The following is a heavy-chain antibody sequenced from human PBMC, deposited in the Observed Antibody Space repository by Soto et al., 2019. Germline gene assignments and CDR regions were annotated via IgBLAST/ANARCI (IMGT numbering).Heavy chain of an antibody. J-gene: IGHJ4*02. CDR2: IWYDGSNK. Sequence: QVQLVESGGGVVQPGRSLRLSCAASGFTFSSYGMHWVRQAPGKGLEWVAVIWYDGSNKYYADSVKGRFTISRDNSKNTRYLQMNSLRAEATAVYYCAREGDSSGSLDYWGQGTLVTVSS. CDR1: GFTFSSYG. CDR3: AREGDSSGSLDY. V-gene: IGHV3-33*01. D-gene: IGHD6-19*01.